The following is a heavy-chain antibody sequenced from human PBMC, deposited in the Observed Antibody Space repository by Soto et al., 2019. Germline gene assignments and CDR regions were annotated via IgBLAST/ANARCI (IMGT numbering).Heavy chain of an antibody. Sequence: ASVKVSCKASGYTFNDYYIHWVRQAPGQGLEWMGWINPHSGATKYAQKFQGWVTMTRDTSMNTAYMEASRLSSDDTAVFYCARVERWNFFYLDTWGQGTLVTVSS. V-gene: IGHV1-2*04. CDR1: GYTFNDYY. D-gene: IGHD1-7*01. J-gene: IGHJ5*02. CDR3: ARVERWNFFYLDT. CDR2: INPHSGAT.